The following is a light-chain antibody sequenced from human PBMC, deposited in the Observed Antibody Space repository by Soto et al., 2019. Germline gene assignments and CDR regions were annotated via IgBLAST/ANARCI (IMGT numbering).Light chain of an antibody. CDR1: QNVNSH. CDR2: GAS. CDR3: QQYNDWPLT. V-gene: IGKV3D-15*01. J-gene: IGKJ4*01. Sequence: EIVMTQSPATLSVSPGERATLSCRASQNVNSHLAWYQQKPGRAPRLLVHGASTRATDIPARFSGSGSGTEFTLTLSSLQSEDFVVYYCQQYNDWPLTFGGATKVDIK.